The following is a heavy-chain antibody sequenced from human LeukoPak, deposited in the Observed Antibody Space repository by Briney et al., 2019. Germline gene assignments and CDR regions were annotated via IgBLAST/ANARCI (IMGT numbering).Heavy chain of an antibody. CDR1: GGSISSYY. D-gene: IGHD6-19*01. J-gene: IGHJ4*02. V-gene: IGHV4-59*01. Sequence: SETLSLTCTVSGGSISSYYWSWIRQPPGKGLEWLGYIYYSGNTNYNPSLKSRVTISVDTSKKQFSLTLRSVTAADTAVYYCARVPYSSGWLDYWGQGTVVTVSS. CDR2: IYYSGNT. CDR3: ARVPYSSGWLDY.